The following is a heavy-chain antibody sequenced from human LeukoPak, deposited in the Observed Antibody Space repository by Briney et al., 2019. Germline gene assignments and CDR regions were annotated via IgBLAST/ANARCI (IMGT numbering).Heavy chain of an antibody. J-gene: IGHJ5*02. Sequence: SETLSLTCAVSGDTISTTRYHWGWIRQPPGKGLEWMASIFYTGSTYYNSSLKSRVTISVDTSKNQFSLRLTSVTAADTAVYYCARHFMSVIDPWGQGTLVTVSS. CDR2: IFYTGST. D-gene: IGHD6-19*01. CDR3: ARHFMSVIDP. V-gene: IGHV4-39*01. CDR1: GDTISTTRYH.